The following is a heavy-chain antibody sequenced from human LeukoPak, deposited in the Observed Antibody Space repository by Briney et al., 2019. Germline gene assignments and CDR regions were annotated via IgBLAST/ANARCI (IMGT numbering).Heavy chain of an antibody. CDR1: GYTFTSFY. V-gene: IGHV1-46*01. CDR3: ARTMVDGGTNY. D-gene: IGHD1-1*01. CDR2: INPSGGST. Sequence: GASVKVSCKAFGYTFTSFYIHWVRQAPGQGLEWMGKINPSGGSTSYAQKFQGRVTMTRGTSTSTVYMELSSLRSEDTAVYYCARTMVDGGTNYWGQGSLVTVSS. J-gene: IGHJ4*02.